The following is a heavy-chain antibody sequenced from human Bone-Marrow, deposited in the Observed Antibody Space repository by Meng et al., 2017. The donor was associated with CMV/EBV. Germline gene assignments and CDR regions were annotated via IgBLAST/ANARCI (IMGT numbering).Heavy chain of an antibody. CDR3: ARTDSSGSDAFDI. CDR2: INWNGGST. V-gene: IGHV3-20*04. D-gene: IGHD3-22*01. J-gene: IGHJ3*02. CDR1: GFTFDDYG. Sequence: GESPKIPCAASGFTFDDYGMSWVRQAPGKGLEWVSGINWNGGSTGYADSVKGRFTISRDNAKNSLYLQMNSLRAEDTALYYCARTDSSGSDAFDIWGQGTMVTVSS.